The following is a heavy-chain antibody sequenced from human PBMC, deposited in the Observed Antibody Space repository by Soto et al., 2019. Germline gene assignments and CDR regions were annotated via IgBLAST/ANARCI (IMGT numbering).Heavy chain of an antibody. Sequence: EVQLLESGGGLVQPGGSLRLSCVASGFTFSNYAMSWVRQTPGKGLEWVSAISGSADSTYSADSAKGRFTVSRDNSKNTLYLQMSNLRNDDTAVYYCAREPLEKAVAYRPIFLSEFDYWGQGTLVTDS. D-gene: IGHD6-6*01. V-gene: IGHV3-23*01. CDR2: ISGSADST. J-gene: IGHJ4*02. CDR1: GFTFSNYA. CDR3: AREPLEKAVAYRPIFLSEFDY.